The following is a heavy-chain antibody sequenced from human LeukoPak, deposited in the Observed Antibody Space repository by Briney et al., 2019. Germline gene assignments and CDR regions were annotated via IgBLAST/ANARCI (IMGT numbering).Heavy chain of an antibody. CDR2: IVVGSGNT. Sequence: GTSVKVSCKASGFTFTSSAVQWVRQARGQRLEWIGWIVVGSGNTNYAQKFQERVTITRDMSTSTAYMELSSLRSEDTAVYYCATVYSSGWFFDYWGQGTLVTVSS. CDR1: GFTFTSSA. J-gene: IGHJ4*02. CDR3: ATVYSSGWFFDY. D-gene: IGHD6-19*01. V-gene: IGHV1-58*01.